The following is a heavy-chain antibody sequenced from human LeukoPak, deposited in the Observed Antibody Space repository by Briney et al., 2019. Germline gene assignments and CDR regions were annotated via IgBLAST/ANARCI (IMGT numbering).Heavy chain of an antibody. J-gene: IGHJ4*02. Sequence: SVKVSCKASGGTFSSYAISWVRQAPGQGLEWMGGIIPIFGTANYAQKFQGRVTSTTDESTSTAYMELSSLRSEDTAVYYCARDPYYYDSSGYYDYWGQGTLVTVSS. CDR3: ARDPYYYDSSGYYDY. CDR2: IIPIFGTA. CDR1: GGTFSSYA. V-gene: IGHV1-69*05. D-gene: IGHD3-22*01.